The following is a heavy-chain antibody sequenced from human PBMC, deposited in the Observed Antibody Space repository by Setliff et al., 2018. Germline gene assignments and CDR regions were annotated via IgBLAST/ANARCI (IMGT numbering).Heavy chain of an antibody. J-gene: IGHJ4*02. CDR3: ARVSRTIVVARGFDY. D-gene: IGHD1-26*01. Sequence: SVKVSCKASGYTFTSYGISWVRQAPGQGLEWMGGIIPIFGTANYAQKFQGRVTITADESTSTAYMELSSLRSEDTAVYYCARVSRTIVVARGFDYWGQGTLVTVSS. V-gene: IGHV1-69*13. CDR1: GYTFTSYG. CDR2: IIPIFGTA.